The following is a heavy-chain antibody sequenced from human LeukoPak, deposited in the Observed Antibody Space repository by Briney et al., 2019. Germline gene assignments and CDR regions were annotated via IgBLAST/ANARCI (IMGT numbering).Heavy chain of an antibody. CDR1: GGSFSPYY. D-gene: IGHD5-24*01. CDR2: IYYSGST. CDR3: ARSTWLLDE. J-gene: IGHJ4*02. Sequence: SGTLSLTCTVSGGSFSPYYWSWIRQPPGKGLEWIGYIYYSGSTNYNPSLKNRVTISLDTSKNQFSLKLSSVTAADTAVYYCARSTWLLDEWGQGILVTVSS. V-gene: IGHV4-59*01.